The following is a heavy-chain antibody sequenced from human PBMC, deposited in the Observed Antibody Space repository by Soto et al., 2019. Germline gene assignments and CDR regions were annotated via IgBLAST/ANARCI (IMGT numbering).Heavy chain of an antibody. V-gene: IGHV1-3*01. CDR3: ARSLLWFGELLFAFDI. D-gene: IGHD3-10*01. CDR2: INAGNGNT. CDR1: GYTFTSYA. Sequence: QVQLVQSGAEVKKPGASVKVSCKASGYTFTSYAMHWVRQAPGQRLEWMGWINAGNGNTKYSQKFQGRVTITRDTSAXXAYMELSSLRSEDTAVYYCARSLLWFGELLFAFDIWGQGTMVTVSS. J-gene: IGHJ3*02.